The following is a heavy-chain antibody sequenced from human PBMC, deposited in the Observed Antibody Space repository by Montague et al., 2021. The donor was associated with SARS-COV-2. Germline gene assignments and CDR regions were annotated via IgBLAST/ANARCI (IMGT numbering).Heavy chain of an antibody. J-gene: IGHJ6*02. D-gene: IGHD4-23*01. CDR3: ARVASDGGWRGGRRYYHYAMDV. CDR2: ITHTGGT. Sequence: SETLSLTCAVYGGSFSNYYWTWIRQSPGKGLEWIGEITHTGGTKYDPSLMSRATVSVDTSKNQFPLKLTSMTAADTAVYFCARVASDGGWRGGRRYYHYAMDVWGQGTSVIVS. V-gene: IGHV4-34*01. CDR1: GGSFSNYY.